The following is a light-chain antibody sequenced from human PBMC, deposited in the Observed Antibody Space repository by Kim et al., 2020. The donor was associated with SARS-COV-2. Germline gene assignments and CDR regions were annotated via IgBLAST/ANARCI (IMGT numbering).Light chain of an antibody. J-gene: IGKJ5*01. CDR1: QDITSG. CDR2: AAS. Sequence: ASVGDRVTIPCRASQDITSGLAWYQQKPGKAPNLLIYAASNLQGGVPSRFSGSGSGTDFTLIISSLQPEDFATYYCQQANSFPITFGQGTRLEIK. CDR3: QQANSFPIT. V-gene: IGKV1-12*01.